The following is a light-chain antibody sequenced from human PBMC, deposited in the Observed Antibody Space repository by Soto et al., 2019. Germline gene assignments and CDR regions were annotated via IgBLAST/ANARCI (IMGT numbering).Light chain of an antibody. CDR2: AAS. CDR3: HQSHSTPYT. Sequence: DIQMTQSPSSLSVSVGDRVTITCRASQSIRSYLNWYQQKPGKAPKLLIYAASSLQSGVPSRFSGSGSGTDFTLTISSLQPEDFATYYCHQSHSTPYTFGQGTKLEIK. J-gene: IGKJ2*01. CDR1: QSIRSY. V-gene: IGKV1-39*01.